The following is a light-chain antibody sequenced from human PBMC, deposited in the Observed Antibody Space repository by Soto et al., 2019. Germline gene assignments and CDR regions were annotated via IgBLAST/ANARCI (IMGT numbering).Light chain of an antibody. CDR3: SSYAGSNNYV. Sequence: QSALTQPPSASGSPGQSVTISCTGTSSDVGGYNFVSWYQQHPGKAPKLMIYEVTKRPAGVPDRFSGSKSGNTASLTVSGLQDEDEADCYCSSYAGSNNYVFGTGTKVTVL. CDR2: EVT. V-gene: IGLV2-8*01. J-gene: IGLJ1*01. CDR1: SSDVGGYNF.